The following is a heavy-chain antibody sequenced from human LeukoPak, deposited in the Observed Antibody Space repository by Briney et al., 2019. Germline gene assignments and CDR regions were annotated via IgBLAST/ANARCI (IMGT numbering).Heavy chain of an antibody. CDR3: ASYDVLTGSAYYFDY. V-gene: IGHV1-46*01. J-gene: IGHJ4*02. Sequence: GASVTLSFKSSGYTFTIYTFTSYHMHWVRQAPGQGLEWMGVINPNSVSTRYAQKFQSRITLTRDTSTSSVYMELSSLRSEDTAFYYCASYDVLTGSAYYFDYWGQGTLVTVSS. CDR2: INPNSVST. CDR1: GYTFTIYTFTSYH. D-gene: IGHD3-9*01.